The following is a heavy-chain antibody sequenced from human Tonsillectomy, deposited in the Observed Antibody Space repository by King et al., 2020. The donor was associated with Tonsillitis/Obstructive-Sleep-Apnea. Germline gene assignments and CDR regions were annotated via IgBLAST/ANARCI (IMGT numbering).Heavy chain of an antibody. J-gene: IGHJ6*03. V-gene: IGHV3-23*04. CDR2: ISGSGGST. CDR3: AKVGITTDYYYYYMDV. CDR1: GFTFSSYA. D-gene: IGHD4-11*01. Sequence: VKLVESGGGLVQPGGSLRLSCAASGFTFSSYAMSWVRQAPGKGLEWVSAISGSGGSTYYADSVKGRFTISRDNSKNTLYLQMNSLRAEDTAVYYCAKVGITTDYYYYYMDVWGKGTTVTVSS.